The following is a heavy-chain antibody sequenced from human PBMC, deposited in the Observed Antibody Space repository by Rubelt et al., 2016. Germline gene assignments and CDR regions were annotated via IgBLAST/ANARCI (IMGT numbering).Heavy chain of an antibody. CDR3: ARPGSRGAYPT. CDR1: GGSISSYY. Sequence: GPGLVKPSETLSLTCTVSGGSISSYYWSWIRQPPGKGLEWIGYIYYSGSTNYNPSLKSRVTISVDTSKNQFSLKLSSVTAADTAVYYCARPGSRGAYPTWGQGTLVTVSS. J-gene: IGHJ5*02. D-gene: IGHD3-10*01. V-gene: IGHV4-59*08. CDR2: IYYSGST.